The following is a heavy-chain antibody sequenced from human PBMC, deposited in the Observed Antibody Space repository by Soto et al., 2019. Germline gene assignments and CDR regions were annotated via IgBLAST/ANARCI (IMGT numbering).Heavy chain of an antibody. V-gene: IGHV3-23*01. CDR3: TRETVAGITGLDY. CDR2: ISVSDAFL. CDR1: GFNVGAFA. Sequence: EVQLLESGGDLVQPGGSLRLSCAASGFNVGAFAVNWVRQAPGKGLEWVSGISVSDAFLYYADSVRGRFSISRDASENILYLQMNSLRVDDTALYYCTRETVAGITGLDYWGRGTLVTVSS. D-gene: IGHD1-20*01. J-gene: IGHJ4*02.